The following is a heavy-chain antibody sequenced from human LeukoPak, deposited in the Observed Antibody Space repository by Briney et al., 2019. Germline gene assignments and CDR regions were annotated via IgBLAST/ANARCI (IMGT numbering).Heavy chain of an antibody. CDR1: GFTFSDYY. CDR2: ISSSGSTI. CDR3: ARDGAYDFWSGYLRDYYYYYYMDV. V-gene: IGHV3-11*01. Sequence: GGSLRLSCAASGFTFSDYYMSWIRQAPGKGLEWVSYISSSGSTIYYADSVKGRFTISRDNAKNSLYLQMNSLRAEDTAVYYCARDGAYDFWSGYLRDYYYYYYMDVWGKGTTVTVSS. J-gene: IGHJ6*03. D-gene: IGHD3-3*01.